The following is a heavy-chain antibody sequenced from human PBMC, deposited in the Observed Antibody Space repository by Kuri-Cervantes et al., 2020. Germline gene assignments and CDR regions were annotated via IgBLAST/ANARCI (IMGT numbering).Heavy chain of an antibody. CDR1: GYTFTSYG. Sequence: ASVKVSCKASGYTFTSYGISWVRQAPGQGLEWMGSINPDSGDTDSAQKFQGRVTLTRDTSISTAFMELGRLTSDDTAVYYCASKYCAGLDCHFTELDFWGQGTLVTVSS. V-gene: IGHV1-2*02. D-gene: IGHD2-21*01. J-gene: IGHJ4*02. CDR2: INPDSGDT. CDR3: ASKYCAGLDCHFTELDF.